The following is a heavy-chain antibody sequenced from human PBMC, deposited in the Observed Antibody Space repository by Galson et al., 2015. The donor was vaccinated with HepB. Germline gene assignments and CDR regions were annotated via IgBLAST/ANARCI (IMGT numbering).Heavy chain of an antibody. CDR2: INHGGST. CDR3: ARGRSGYYYYYYGMDV. CDR1: GGSFSGYY. V-gene: IGHV4-34*01. D-gene: IGHD3-22*01. J-gene: IGHJ6*02. Sequence: SETLSLTCAVYGGSFSGYYWSWIRQPPGKGLEWIGEINHGGSTNYNPSLKSRVTISLDTSKNQFSLKLSSVTAADTAVYYCARGRSGYYYYYYGMDVWGQGTTVTVSS.